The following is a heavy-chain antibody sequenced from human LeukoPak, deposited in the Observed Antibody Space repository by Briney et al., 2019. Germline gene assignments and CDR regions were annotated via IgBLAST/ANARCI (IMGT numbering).Heavy chain of an antibody. J-gene: IGHJ4*02. CDR1: GFTFSSYE. CDR2: ISSSGSTI. Sequence: GGSLRLSCAASGFTFSSYEMNWVRQAPGKGLEWVSYISSSGSTIYYADSVKGRFTISRDNAKNSLYLRMNSLRAEDTAVYYCARMGDPYSSGWYDGDYWGQGTLVTVSS. CDR3: ARMGDPYSSGWYDGDY. D-gene: IGHD6-19*01. V-gene: IGHV3-48*03.